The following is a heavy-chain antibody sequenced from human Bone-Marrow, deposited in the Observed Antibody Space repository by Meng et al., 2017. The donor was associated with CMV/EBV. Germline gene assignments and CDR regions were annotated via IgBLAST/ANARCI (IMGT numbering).Heavy chain of an antibody. D-gene: IGHD6-6*01. CDR1: GGSFSGYY. CDR2: INHSGST. V-gene: IGHV4-34*01. J-gene: IGHJ6*02. CDR3: ARGRTLREARGIAARSYYYYGMDV. Sequence: SETLSLTCAVYGGSFSGYYWSWIRQPPGKGLEWIGEINHSGSTNYNPSLKSRVTISVDTSKNQFSLKLSSVTAADTAVYYCARGRTLREARGIAARSYYYYGMDVWGQRTTVTVSS.